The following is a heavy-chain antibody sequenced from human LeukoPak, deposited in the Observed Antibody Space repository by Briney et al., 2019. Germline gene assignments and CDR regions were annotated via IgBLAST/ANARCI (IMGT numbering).Heavy chain of an antibody. CDR3: AREVLPRNAFDI. J-gene: IGHJ3*02. Sequence: VASLKVSCMASGGTFSSYAISWGRETPGRGVEWVGGVIPIFGTANYAQKFQGRVTITADESTSTAYMELSSLRSEDTAVYYCAREVLPRNAFDIWGQGTMVTVSS. D-gene: IGHD1-14*01. CDR2: VIPIFGTA. V-gene: IGHV1-69*01. CDR1: GGTFSSYA.